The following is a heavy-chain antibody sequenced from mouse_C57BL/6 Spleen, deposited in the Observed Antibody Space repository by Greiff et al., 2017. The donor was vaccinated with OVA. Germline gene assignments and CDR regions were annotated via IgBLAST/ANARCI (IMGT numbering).Heavy chain of an antibody. D-gene: IGHD1-1*01. CDR1: GFTFTDYY. Sequence: EVKVVESGGGLVQPGGSLSLSCAASGFTFTDYYMSWVRQPPGKALEWLGFIRNKANGYTTEYRASVKGRFTISRDNSQSILYLQMNALRAEDSAAYYCAGSYGTSPAWFAYWGQGTLVTVSA. CDR2: IRNKANGYTT. J-gene: IGHJ3*01. V-gene: IGHV7-3*01. CDR3: AGSYGTSPAWFAY.